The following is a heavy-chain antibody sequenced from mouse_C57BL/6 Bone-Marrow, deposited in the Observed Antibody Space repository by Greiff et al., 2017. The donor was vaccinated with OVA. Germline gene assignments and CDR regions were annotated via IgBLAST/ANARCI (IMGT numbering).Heavy chain of an antibody. Sequence: VQLQQPGAELVRPGSSVKLSCKASGYTFTSYWMDWVKQRPGQGLEWIGNIYPSDSETHYNQKFKDKATLTVDKSSSTAYMQLSSLTSEDSAVYYCARGRGGDSSGRFDYWGQGTTLTVSS. D-gene: IGHD3-2*02. CDR2: IYPSDSET. V-gene: IGHV1-61*01. CDR1: GYTFTSYW. J-gene: IGHJ2*01. CDR3: ARGRGGDSSGRFDY.